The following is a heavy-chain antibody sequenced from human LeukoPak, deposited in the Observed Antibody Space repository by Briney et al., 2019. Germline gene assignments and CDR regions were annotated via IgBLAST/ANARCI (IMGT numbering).Heavy chain of an antibody. V-gene: IGHV4-39*01. CDR3: ARVLGRGGYAYFDY. CDR2: IYYSGST. D-gene: IGHD5-12*01. Sequence: PSETLSLTCTVSGGSISSSSYYWGLIRQPPGKWLEWIGSIYYSGSTYYNPSLKSRVTISVDTSKNQFSLKLSSVTAADTAVYYCARVLGRGGYAYFDYWGQGTLVTVSS. CDR1: GGSISSSSYY. J-gene: IGHJ4*02.